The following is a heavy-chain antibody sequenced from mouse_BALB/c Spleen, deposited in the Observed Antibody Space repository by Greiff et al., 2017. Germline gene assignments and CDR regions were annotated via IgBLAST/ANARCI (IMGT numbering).Heavy chain of an antibody. CDR1: GFSLTSYG. Sequence: QVQLKESGPGLVAPSQSLSITCTVSGFSLTSYGVHWVRQPPGKGLEWLGVIWAGGSTNYNSALMSRLSISKDNSKSQVFLKMNSLQTDDTAMYYCAREGPLITTVVEYYAMDYWGQGTSVTVSS. CDR3: AREGPLITTVVEYYAMDY. J-gene: IGHJ4*01. V-gene: IGHV2-9*02. D-gene: IGHD1-1*01. CDR2: IWAGGST.